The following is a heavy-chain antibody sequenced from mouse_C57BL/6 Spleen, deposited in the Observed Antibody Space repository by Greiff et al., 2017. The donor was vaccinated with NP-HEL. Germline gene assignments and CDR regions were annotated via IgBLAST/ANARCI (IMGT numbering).Heavy chain of an antibody. CDR1: GYTFTDYY. V-gene: IGHV1-76*01. D-gene: IGHD1-1*01. CDR3: ARGGSSPYYAMDY. J-gene: IGHJ4*01. CDR2: IYPGSGNT. Sequence: QVHVKQSGAELVRPRASVKLSCKASGYTFTDYYINWVKQRPGQGLEWIARIYPGSGNTYYNEKFKGKATLTAEKSSSTAYMQLSSLTSEDSAVYFCARGGSSPYYAMDYWGQGTSVTVSS.